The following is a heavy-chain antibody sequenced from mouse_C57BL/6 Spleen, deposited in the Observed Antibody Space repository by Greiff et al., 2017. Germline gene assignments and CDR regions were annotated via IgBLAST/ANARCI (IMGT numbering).Heavy chain of an antibody. D-gene: IGHD1-1*01. J-gene: IGHJ1*03. V-gene: IGHV1-55*01. CDR3: ARGATTVVATRYFDV. CDR2: IYPGSGNT. Sequence: QVQLQQPGAELVKPGASVKMSCKASGYTFTSYWITWVKQRPGQGLEWIGDIYPGSGNTNYNEKFKSKATLTVDTSSSTAYMQLSSLTSEDSAVYYCARGATTVVATRYFDVWGTGTTVTVSS. CDR1: GYTFTSYW.